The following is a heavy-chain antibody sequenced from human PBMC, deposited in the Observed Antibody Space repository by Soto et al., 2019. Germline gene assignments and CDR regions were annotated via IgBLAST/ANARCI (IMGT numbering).Heavy chain of an antibody. V-gene: IGHV3-74*03. J-gene: IGHJ4*02. CDR1: GFTFSNYW. CDR3: VRGDGDYYDGNGYLGRH. D-gene: IGHD3-22*01. Sequence: EVQLVESGGGLVQPGGSLRRSCAVSGFTFSNYWMHWVRQAPGKGLVWVSRLKSGGRGTMYADSVTGRLTTSKDNATSRLYLQMNSLGAEDTAVYYCVRGDGDYYDGNGYLGRHWGQGTLVTVSS. CDR2: LKSGGRGT.